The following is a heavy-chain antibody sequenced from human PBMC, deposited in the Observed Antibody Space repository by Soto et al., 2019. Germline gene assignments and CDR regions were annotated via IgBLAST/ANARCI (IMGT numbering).Heavy chain of an antibody. CDR1: GYTFTSYG. D-gene: IGHD1-26*01. J-gene: IGHJ6*02. CDR2: ISAYNGNT. Sequence: ASVKVSCKASGYTFTSYGISWVRQAPGQGLEWMGWISAYNGNTNYAQKLQGRVTMTTDTSTSTAYMELRSLRSDDAAVYYCAREVQWELLSYYYGMDVWGQGTTVTVSS. CDR3: AREVQWELLSYYYGMDV. V-gene: IGHV1-18*04.